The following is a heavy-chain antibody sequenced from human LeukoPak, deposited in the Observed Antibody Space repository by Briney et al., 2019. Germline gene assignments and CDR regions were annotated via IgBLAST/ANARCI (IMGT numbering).Heavy chain of an antibody. V-gene: IGHV3-30*02. Sequence: GGSLRLSCAASGFTFSSYGMHWVRQAPGKGLEWVAFIRYDGSNKYYADSVKGRFTISRDNSKNTLYLQMNSLRAEDTAVYYCAKDMVVGANKMATITSWGQGTLVTVSS. D-gene: IGHD5-24*01. CDR2: IRYDGSNK. CDR3: AKDMVVGANKMATITS. J-gene: IGHJ5*02. CDR1: GFTFSSYG.